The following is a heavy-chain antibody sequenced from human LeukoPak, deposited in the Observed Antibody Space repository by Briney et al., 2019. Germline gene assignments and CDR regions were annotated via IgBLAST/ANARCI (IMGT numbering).Heavy chain of an antibody. J-gene: IGHJ3*02. Sequence: SQTLSLTCAISVDSVSSNSAAWNWVRQPPSRGLEWLGRTYYRSKWYNDYAVSVKSRLTINPDTSKTHFSFKLTPVNPVVTAGYYCARGMAFDIWGQGTKVTDSS. D-gene: IGHD3-10*01. CDR2: TYYRSKWYN. V-gene: IGHV6-1*01. CDR1: VDSVSSNSAA. CDR3: ARGMAFDI.